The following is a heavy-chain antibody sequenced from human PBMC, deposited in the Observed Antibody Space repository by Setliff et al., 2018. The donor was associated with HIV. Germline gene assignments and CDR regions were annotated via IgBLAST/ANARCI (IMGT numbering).Heavy chain of an antibody. J-gene: IGHJ3*02. V-gene: IGHV4-59*08. CDR2: IYYSGGT. CDR3: ARATFSSSWYPFDGFDI. D-gene: IGHD6-13*01. CDR1: GDSISPYY. Sequence: SETLSLTCTVSGDSISPYYWNWIRQPPGKGLEWIGYIYYSGGTNYNPSLKSRVTISLDTSKNQFSLKLSSVTAADTAVYYCARATFSSSWYPFDGFDIWGQGTMVTVSS.